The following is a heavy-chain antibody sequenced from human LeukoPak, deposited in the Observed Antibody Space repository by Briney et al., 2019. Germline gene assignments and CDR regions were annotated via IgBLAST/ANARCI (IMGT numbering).Heavy chain of an antibody. J-gene: IGHJ3*02. V-gene: IGHV1-18*01. CDR2: ISAYNGHA. CDR3: ARVLQWELPPQHAFDI. D-gene: IGHD1-26*01. Sequence: GASVKVSCKASGGTFSSYAISWVRQAPGQGLEWMGWISAYNGHANYAQKLQGRVTMTTETSTSTAYMELRSLRSDDTAVYYCARVLQWELPPQHAFDIWGQGTMVTVSS. CDR1: GGTFSSYA.